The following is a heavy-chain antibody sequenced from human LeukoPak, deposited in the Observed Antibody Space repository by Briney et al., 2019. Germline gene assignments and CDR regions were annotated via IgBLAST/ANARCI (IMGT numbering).Heavy chain of an antibody. D-gene: IGHD3-3*01. Sequence: SETLSLTCTVSGGSISSYYWSWIRQPAGKGLERVWRVYTSGSSNYNHSLKSRVTISVDKAKNKFSLKLSSVTAADTAVYYCARDNMYYDFWSGYLSRWYYYYYMDVWGKGTTVTVSS. CDR2: VYTSGSS. V-gene: IGHV4-4*07. CDR3: ARDNMYYDFWSGYLSRWYYYYYMDV. CDR1: GGSISSYY. J-gene: IGHJ6*03.